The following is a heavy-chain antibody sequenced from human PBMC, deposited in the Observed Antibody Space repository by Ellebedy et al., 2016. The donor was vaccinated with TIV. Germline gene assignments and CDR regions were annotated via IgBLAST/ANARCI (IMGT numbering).Heavy chain of an antibody. Sequence: GESLKISCAASELTVTSNFMSWVRQAPGKGLAWVSTIAIDSTTYYADSVKGRFTISRDNSKNTLDIQIQSLRAEDTAVYYCARETYNDVDLKLWGIFDIWGQGTMVTVSS. CDR2: IAIDSTT. V-gene: IGHV3-66*01. J-gene: IGHJ3*02. CDR3: ARETYNDVDLKLWGIFDI. CDR1: ELTVTSNF. D-gene: IGHD3-10*01.